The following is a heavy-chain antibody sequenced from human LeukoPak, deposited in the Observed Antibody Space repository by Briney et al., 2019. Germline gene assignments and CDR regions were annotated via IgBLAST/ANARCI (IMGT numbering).Heavy chain of an antibody. V-gene: IGHV4-61*02. CDR3: ARAEDIFGSHFDF. Sequence: SQTLSLTCTVSGDSISNNYYYRSWVRQPAGKGLEWLGRIYASGSTNYNPSLKTRLTISLDTSKKQFSLQLSSVTPADTAMYYCARAEDIFGSHFDFWGRGILVTVSS. D-gene: IGHD2-15*01. CDR2: IYASGST. CDR1: GDSISNNYYY. J-gene: IGHJ4*02.